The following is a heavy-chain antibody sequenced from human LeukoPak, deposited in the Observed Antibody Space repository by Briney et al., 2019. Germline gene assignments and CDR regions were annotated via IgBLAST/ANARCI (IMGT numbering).Heavy chain of an antibody. CDR3: ARDRNTDFWSGYYTNYCDY. D-gene: IGHD3-3*01. J-gene: IGHJ4*02. CDR1: GFTLSSYS. CDR2: ITSSSSYI. Sequence: GGSLRLSCTASGFTLSSYSMNWVRQAPGKGLEWVSSITSSSSYIYYGDSVKGRFTISRDNARNSLYLQMNSLRAEDTAVYYCARDRNTDFWSGYYTNYCDYWGQGTLVTVSS. V-gene: IGHV3-21*01.